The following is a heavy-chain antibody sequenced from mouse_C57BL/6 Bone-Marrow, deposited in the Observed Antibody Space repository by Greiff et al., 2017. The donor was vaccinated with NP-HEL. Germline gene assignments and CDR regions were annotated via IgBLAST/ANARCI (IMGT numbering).Heavy chain of an antibody. CDR1: GYTFTSYW. CDR2: IDPSDSYT. J-gene: IGHJ4*01. D-gene: IGHD2-3*01. Sequence: QVQLQQPGAELVMPGASVKLSCKASGYTFTSYWMHWVKQRPGQGLEWIGEIDPSDSYTNYNQKLKGKSTLTVDKSSSTAYMQLSSLTSEDSAVYYCARFYGYYPYYAMDYWGQGTSVTVSS. V-gene: IGHV1-69*01. CDR3: ARFYGYYPYYAMDY.